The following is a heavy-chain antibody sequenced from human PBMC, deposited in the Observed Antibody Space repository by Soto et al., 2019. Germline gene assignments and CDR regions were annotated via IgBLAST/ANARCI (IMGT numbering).Heavy chain of an antibody. CDR3: AKDLGAALYYGMDV. Sequence: QVQLVESGGGVVQPGRSLRLSCAASGFTFSSYGMHWVRQAPGKGLEWVAVISYDGSNKYYADSVKGRFTISRDNSKNTLYLQMNSLRAEDTAVYYCAKDLGAALYYGMDVW. CDR2: ISYDGSNK. J-gene: IGHJ6*01. CDR1: GFTFSSYG. V-gene: IGHV3-30*18. D-gene: IGHD3-16*01.